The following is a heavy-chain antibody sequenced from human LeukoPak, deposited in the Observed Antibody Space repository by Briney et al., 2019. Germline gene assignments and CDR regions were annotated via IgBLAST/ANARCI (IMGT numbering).Heavy chain of an antibody. D-gene: IGHD3-9*01. CDR3: ARDRRLRYFDWFFDY. J-gene: IGHJ4*02. V-gene: IGHV1-2*02. Sequence: ASVKVSCKASGHTFTGYYMHWVRQAPGQGLEWMGWINPNSGGTNYAQKFQGRVTMTRDTSISTAYMELSRLRSDDTAVYYCARDRRLRYFDWFFDYWGQGTLVTVSS. CDR1: GHTFTGYY. CDR2: INPNSGGT.